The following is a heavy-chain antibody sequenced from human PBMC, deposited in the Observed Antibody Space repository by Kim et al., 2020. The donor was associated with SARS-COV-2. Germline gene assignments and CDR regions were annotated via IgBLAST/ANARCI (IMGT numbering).Heavy chain of an antibody. V-gene: IGHV4-59*01. CDR3: ARSHYLRLGEVSLWYYFD. D-gene: IGHD3-16*02. Sequence: YIYYTWSTNYNPSLRSRVTISVDTSKNQFSLKLSSVTAAATAVYYCARSHYLRLGEVSLWYYFD. J-gene: IGHJ4*01. CDR2: IYYTWST.